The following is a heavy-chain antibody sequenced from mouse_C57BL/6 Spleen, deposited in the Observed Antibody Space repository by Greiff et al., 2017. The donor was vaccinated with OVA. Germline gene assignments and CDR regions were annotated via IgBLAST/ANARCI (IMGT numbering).Heavy chain of an antibody. CDR2: ISYDGSN. Sequence: EVKLMESGPGLVKPSQSLSLTCSVTGYSITSGYYWNWIRQFPGNKLEWMGYISYDGSNNYNPSLKNRISITRDTSKNQFFLKLNSVTTEDTATYYCARGWYDYDDYAMDYWGQGTSVTVSS. CDR3: ARGWYDYDDYAMDY. J-gene: IGHJ4*01. D-gene: IGHD2-4*01. CDR1: GYSITSGYY. V-gene: IGHV3-6*01.